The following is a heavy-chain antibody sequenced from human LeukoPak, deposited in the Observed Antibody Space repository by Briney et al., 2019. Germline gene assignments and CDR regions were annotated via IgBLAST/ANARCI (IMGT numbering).Heavy chain of an antibody. CDR2: IKQDGSEK. CDR1: GFTFSSYW. Sequence: PGGSLRLSCAASGFTFSSYWMSWVRQAPGKGLEWVANIKQDGSEKYYVDSVKGRFTISRDNAKNSLYLQMNSLRAEDTAVYYCATVDYGGKPNFDYWGQGTLVTVSS. CDR3: ATVDYGGKPNFDY. D-gene: IGHD4-23*01. J-gene: IGHJ4*02. V-gene: IGHV3-7*01.